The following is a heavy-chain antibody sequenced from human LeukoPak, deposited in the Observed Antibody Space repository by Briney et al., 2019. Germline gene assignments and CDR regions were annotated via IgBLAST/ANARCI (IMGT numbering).Heavy chain of an antibody. CDR1: GYTFTSYF. J-gene: IGHJ4*02. V-gene: IGHV1-2*02. CDR2: INANSGGT. D-gene: IGHD3-9*01. Sequence: ASVKVSCKASGYTFTSYFMHWVRQAPGQGLEWMGWINANSGGTNYAQKFQGRVTMTRDTSISTAYMELSRLRSDDTAVYYCARSSRYDIWTGYPYWGQGTLVTVSP. CDR3: ARSSRYDIWTGYPY.